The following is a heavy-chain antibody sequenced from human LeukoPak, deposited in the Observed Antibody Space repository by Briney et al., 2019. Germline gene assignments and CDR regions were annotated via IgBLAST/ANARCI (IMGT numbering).Heavy chain of an antibody. D-gene: IGHD6-19*01. CDR2: IHHDGRT. CDR3: AAQGGWYQDY. Sequence: PSGTLSLTCAVSGVSISSNIWWSWIRQPPGKGLEWIGGIHHDGRTNYNPPLRSRVTISVDKSKNQFSLMLNAVTATDTAVYYCAAQGGWYQDYWGQGSLVTVSS. V-gene: IGHV4-4*02. CDR1: GVSISSNIW. J-gene: IGHJ4*02.